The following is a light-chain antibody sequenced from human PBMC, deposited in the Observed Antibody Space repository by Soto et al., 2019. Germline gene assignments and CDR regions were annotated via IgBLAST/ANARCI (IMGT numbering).Light chain of an antibody. V-gene: IGKV1-39*01. CDR3: QQSYFTPT. J-gene: IGKJ1*01. CDR1: RTIGTN. CDR2: GAS. Sequence: DIQMTQSPSSLSASAGDKVTISCRAGRTIGTNLNWYQQRPGKAPKLLIFGASSLQSGVPSRFSGSGSGTDFTLTISGVQHEDFATYYCQQSYFTPTFGQGTKVEFK.